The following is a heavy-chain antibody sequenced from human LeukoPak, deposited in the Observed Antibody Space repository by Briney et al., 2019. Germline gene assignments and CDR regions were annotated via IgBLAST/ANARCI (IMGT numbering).Heavy chain of an antibody. D-gene: IGHD6-25*01. CDR3: VRGPHIAATSY. V-gene: IGHV3-7*03. Sequence: GGSLRLSCAASGFTFSSYWMNWARQAPGKGLEWVASINHNGNVNYYVDSVKGRFTISRDNAKNSLYLQMSNLRAEDTAVYFCVRGPHIAATSYWGQGTLVTVSS. CDR2: INHNGNVN. CDR1: GFTFSSYW. J-gene: IGHJ4*02.